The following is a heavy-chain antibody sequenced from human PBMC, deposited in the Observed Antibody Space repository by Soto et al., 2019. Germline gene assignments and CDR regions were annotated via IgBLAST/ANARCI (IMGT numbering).Heavy chain of an antibody. CDR1: GYTFRNYG. Sequence: ASVKVSCKASGYTFRNYGIHWVRQAPGQRLEWMGWINAGNGNTKYSQNFQDRLTITRDTSATTAYMELSSLRSEDTPVFYCARSGYSTGGEHWYFELWGRGTLVTVS. D-gene: IGHD6-19*01. CDR3: ARSGYSTGGEHWYFEL. V-gene: IGHV1-3*01. J-gene: IGHJ2*01. CDR2: INAGNGNT.